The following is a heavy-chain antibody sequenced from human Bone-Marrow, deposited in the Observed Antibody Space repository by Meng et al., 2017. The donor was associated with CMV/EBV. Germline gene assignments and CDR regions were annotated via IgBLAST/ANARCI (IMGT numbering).Heavy chain of an antibody. CDR2: ISSSGSTI. CDR3: ARVTNWESTDVYYFDY. Sequence: GESLKISCAASGFTFSSYAMHWVRQAPGKGLEWVSYISSSGSTIYYADSVKGRFTISRDTSKNTLYLQMNSLRSEDTAVYYCARVTNWESTDVYYFDYWGQGTLVTV. J-gene: IGHJ4*02. CDR1: GFTFSSYA. D-gene: IGHD7-27*01. V-gene: IGHV3-48*01.